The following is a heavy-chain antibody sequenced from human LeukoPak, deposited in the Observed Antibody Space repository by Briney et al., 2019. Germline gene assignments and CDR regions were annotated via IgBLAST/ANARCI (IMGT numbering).Heavy chain of an antibody. CDR2: INPYSGGT. CDR1: GYTFTGYY. J-gene: IGHJ4*02. Sequence: ASVKVSCKASGYTFTGYYMHWVRQAPGQGLEWMGRINPYSGGTNYAQKFQGRVTMTRDTSISTAYMELSRLRSDDTAVYYCARILYCGGGDCYFDYWGQGTLVTVSS. D-gene: IGHD2-21*01. CDR3: ARILYCGGGDCYFDY. V-gene: IGHV1-2*06.